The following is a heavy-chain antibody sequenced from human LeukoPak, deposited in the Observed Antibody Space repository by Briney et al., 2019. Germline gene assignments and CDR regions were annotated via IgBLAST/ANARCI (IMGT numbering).Heavy chain of an antibody. CDR3: ARGLSHDYGDYHFDY. D-gene: IGHD4-17*01. J-gene: IGHJ4*02. CDR2: IIPIFGTA. V-gene: IGHV1-69*01. Sequence: GASVKVSCKASGGTFSSYAISWVRQAPGQGLEWMGGIIPIFGTANYAQKFQGRVTITADESTSTAYMELSSLRSEDTAVYYCARGLSHDYGDYHFDYWGQGTLVTVSS. CDR1: GGTFSSYA.